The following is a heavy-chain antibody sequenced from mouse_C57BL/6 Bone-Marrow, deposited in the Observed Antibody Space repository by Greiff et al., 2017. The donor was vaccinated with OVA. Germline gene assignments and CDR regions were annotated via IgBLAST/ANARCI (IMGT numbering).Heavy chain of an antibody. Sequence: LQQPGAELVKPGASVKLSCKASGYTFTSYWMHWVKQRPGQGLEWIGMIHPNSGSTNYNEKFKSKATLTVDKSSSTAYMQLSSLTSEDSAVYYCARYYSNYGAYWGQGTLVTVSA. J-gene: IGHJ3*01. CDR3: ARYYSNYGAY. CDR1: GYTFTSYW. CDR2: IHPNSGST. D-gene: IGHD2-5*01. V-gene: IGHV1-64*01.